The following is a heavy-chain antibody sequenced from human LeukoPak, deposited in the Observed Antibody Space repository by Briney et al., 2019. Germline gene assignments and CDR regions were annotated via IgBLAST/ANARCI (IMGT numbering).Heavy chain of an antibody. J-gene: IGHJ4*02. CDR3: AKRGVVIRVILVGFHKEAYYFDS. CDR1: GITLSDYG. V-gene: IGHV3-23*01. Sequence: PGGSLRLSCAVSGITLSDYGMRWVRQAAGKWLEWVAGISDSGGRTNYADSVKGRFTISRDNPKNTLYLQMNSLRAEDTAVYFCAKRGVVIRVILVGFHKEAYYFDSWGQGALVTVSS. D-gene: IGHD3-22*01. CDR2: ISDSGGRT.